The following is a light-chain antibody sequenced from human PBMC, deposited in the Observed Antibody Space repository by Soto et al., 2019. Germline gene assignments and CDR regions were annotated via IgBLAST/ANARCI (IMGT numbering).Light chain of an antibody. CDR1: QSVSSSY. CDR2: GAS. Sequence: PGERVTLSCRASQSVSSSYLTWYQQKPGQAPRLLIFGASYRATGIPARFSGSGSGTEFNLTISSLQSEDFAVYFCQQYDDWLRLTFGGGTKVDIK. J-gene: IGKJ4*01. V-gene: IGKV3D-15*01. CDR3: QQYDDWLRLT.